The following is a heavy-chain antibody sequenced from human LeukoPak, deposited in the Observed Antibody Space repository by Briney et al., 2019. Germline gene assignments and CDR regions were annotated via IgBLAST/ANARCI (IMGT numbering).Heavy chain of an antibody. CDR2: IYHSGST. V-gene: IGHV4-38-2*01. CDR3: ASSGVVVPAVDFDY. J-gene: IGHJ4*02. Sequence: PSETLSLTCAVSGYSISSGYYWGWIRQPPGKGLEWIGSIYHSGSTYYNPSLKSRVTIPVDTSKNQFSLKLSSVTAADTAVYYCASSGVVVPAVDFDYWGQGTLVTVSS. CDR1: GYSISSGYY. D-gene: IGHD2-2*01.